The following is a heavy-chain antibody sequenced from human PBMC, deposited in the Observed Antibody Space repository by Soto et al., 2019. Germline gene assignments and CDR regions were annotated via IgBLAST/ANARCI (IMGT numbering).Heavy chain of an antibody. CDR1: GGSVSSGSYY. J-gene: IGHJ4*02. D-gene: IGHD6-13*01. CDR2: INHSGST. CDR3: ARGFSNSAAQGLDY. V-gene: IGHV4-61*01. Sequence: PSETLSLTCAVYGGSVSSGSYYWSWIRQPPGKGLEWIGEINHSGSTNYNPSLKSRVTISVDTSKNQFSLKLSSVTAADTAVYYCARGFSNSAAQGLDYWGQGTLVTVSS.